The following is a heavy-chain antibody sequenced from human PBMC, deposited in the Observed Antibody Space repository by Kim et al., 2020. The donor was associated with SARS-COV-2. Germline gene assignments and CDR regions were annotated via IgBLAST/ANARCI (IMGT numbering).Heavy chain of an antibody. J-gene: IGHJ3*02. V-gene: IGHV4-39*01. D-gene: IGHD3-22*01. CDR1: GGPIGVTSYY. CDR3: ARLWDFCDTGAFAFDI. CDR2: IYYSGTT. Sequence: SETLSLTCTVSGGPIGVTSYYWGWIRQSPGKGLEWIGSIYYSGTTYYNASLKSRVTISVDTSRNQFSLRLSSVTAADTAVYYCARLWDFCDTGAFAFDIWGQGTFVTVSS.